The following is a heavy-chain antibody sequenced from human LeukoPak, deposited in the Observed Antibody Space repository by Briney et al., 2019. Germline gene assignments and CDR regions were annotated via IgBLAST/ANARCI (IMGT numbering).Heavy chain of an antibody. J-gene: IGHJ4*02. CDR3: ASEVAGFGTFDY. CDR1: GGSISSYY. D-gene: IGHD6-19*01. V-gene: IGHV4-4*07. CDR2: IYTRGST. Sequence: SETLPLTCTVSGGSISSYYWSWIRQPAGKGLEWIGRIYTRGSTNYNPSLKSRVTMSVDTSKNQFSLKLSSVTAADTAVYYCASEVAGFGTFDYWGQGTLVTVSS.